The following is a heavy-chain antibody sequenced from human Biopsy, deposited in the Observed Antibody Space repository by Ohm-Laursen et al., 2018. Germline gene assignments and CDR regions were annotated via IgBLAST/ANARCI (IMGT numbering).Heavy chain of an antibody. CDR2: IDPKSGGT. Sequence: ASVKVSCKASGYTFTGYHAHWVRQAPGQGLEWMGWIDPKSGGTNYAQRFQGRVTMTRDTSISTTYMELRRLTSDDTAVFYCARELGDFWGGRQFDFWGQGTLVTVSS. CDR3: ARELGDFWGGRQFDF. V-gene: IGHV1-2*02. J-gene: IGHJ5*01. D-gene: IGHD3-3*01. CDR1: GYTFTGYH.